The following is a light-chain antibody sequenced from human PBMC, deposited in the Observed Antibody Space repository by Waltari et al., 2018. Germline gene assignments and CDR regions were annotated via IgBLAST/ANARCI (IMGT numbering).Light chain of an antibody. V-gene: IGKV2-28*01. J-gene: IGKJ2*01. CDR3: MQALQTPNT. Sequence: DIVMTQSPLSLPVTPGEPASISCRSSQSLLHSNGYNSLDWYLQKPGQSPQLLIYLGSNRASGVPDRFSGSGSGIDFTLKITREEAEDVGVYYCMQALQTPNTFGQGTKLEIK. CDR2: LGS. CDR1: QSLLHSNGYNS.